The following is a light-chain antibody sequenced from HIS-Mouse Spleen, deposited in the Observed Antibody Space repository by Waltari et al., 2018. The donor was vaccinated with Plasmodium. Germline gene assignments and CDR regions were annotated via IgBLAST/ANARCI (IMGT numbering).Light chain of an antibody. J-gene: IGLJ3*02. CDR3: YSTDSSGNHRV. V-gene: IGLV3-10*01. CDR2: EDS. Sequence: SYELTQPPSVSVSPGQTARITCPGHAFPTKYAYWYPQKSGQAPVLVIYEDSKRPSGIPERFSGSSSGTMATLTISGAQVEDEADYYCYSTDSSGNHRVFGGGTKLTVL. CDR1: AFPTKY.